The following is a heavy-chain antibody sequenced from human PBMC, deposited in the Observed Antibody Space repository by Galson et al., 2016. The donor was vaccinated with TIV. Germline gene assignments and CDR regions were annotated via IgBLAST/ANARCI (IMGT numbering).Heavy chain of an antibody. V-gene: IGHV3-30*03. CDR1: GFTFGSYD. J-gene: IGHJ3*02. CDR2: ISYDGSEK. D-gene: IGHD2-21*01. CDR3: ARVFESYAFDI. Sequence: SLRLSCAASGFTFGSYDMHWVRQAPGKGLEWVAIISYDGSEKDYGDSVKGRFTISRDRSKNALYLQMKSLRVEDTAVYYRARVFESYAFDIWGQGTMVTVSS.